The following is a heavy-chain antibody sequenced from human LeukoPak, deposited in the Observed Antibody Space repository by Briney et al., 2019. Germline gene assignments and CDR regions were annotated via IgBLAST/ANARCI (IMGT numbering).Heavy chain of an antibody. Sequence: GASVKVSCKTSGYTFTSYHMHWVRQAPGQGLEWVAIIKSTGGTTVYAQKFQGRVTVTRDTSTSTVYMDLSSLSSEDTAVYYCVREDAHTYYFDFWGPGTLVTVSS. J-gene: IGHJ4*02. CDR2: IKSTGGTT. V-gene: IGHV1-46*01. CDR1: GYTFTSYH. CDR3: VREDAHTYYFDF. D-gene: IGHD2-2*01.